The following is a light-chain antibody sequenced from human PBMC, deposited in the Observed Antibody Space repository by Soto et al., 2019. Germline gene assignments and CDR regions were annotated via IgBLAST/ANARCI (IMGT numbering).Light chain of an antibody. CDR1: SADVGSYNL. Sequence: SVLTQPASVSGSPGQSITISCTGTSADVGSYNLVSWYQHHPGKAPKLIIYEGSERPSGVSDRFSGSKSGNTASLTISGLQAEDAADYYCCSYAGSSVFYVFGTGTKVTVL. J-gene: IGLJ1*01. CDR3: CSYAGSSVFYV. CDR2: EGS. V-gene: IGLV2-23*01.